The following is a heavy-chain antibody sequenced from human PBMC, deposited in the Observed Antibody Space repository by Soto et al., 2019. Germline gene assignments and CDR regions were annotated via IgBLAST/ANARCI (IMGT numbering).Heavy chain of an antibody. V-gene: IGHV5-51*01. CDR1: GYSFTSYW. CDR3: ATAYVYDFENSNYYRDAFDI. CDR2: IYPGDSGT. D-gene: IGHD3-22*01. Sequence: PGESLKISCKGSGYSFTSYWIAWVRQMPGKGLECMGIIYPGDSGTRYSPSFEAHVTISADKSTSTAFLQWSSLKASDTAMYYCATAYVYDFENSNYYRDAFDIWGQGTLVTVSS. J-gene: IGHJ3*02.